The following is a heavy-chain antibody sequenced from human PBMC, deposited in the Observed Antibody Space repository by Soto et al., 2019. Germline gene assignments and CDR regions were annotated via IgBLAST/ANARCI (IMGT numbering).Heavy chain of an antibody. J-gene: IGHJ4*02. CDR2: FDPENGET. V-gene: IGHV1-24*01. D-gene: IGHD2-15*01. CDR3: AAVWGGLTDCPGSCYAFDY. Sequence: ASVKVSCKVSGYSLTELSMHWVRQAPGKGLEWMGGFDPENGETIYAQKFQGTLTMTEDRSTDTAYMELSSLRSEDTAVFYCAAVWGGLTDCPGSCYAFDYWGQGTLVTVSS. CDR1: GYSLTELS.